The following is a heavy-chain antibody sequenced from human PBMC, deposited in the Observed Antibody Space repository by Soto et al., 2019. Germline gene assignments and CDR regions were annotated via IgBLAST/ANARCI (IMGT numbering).Heavy chain of an antibody. J-gene: IGHJ4*02. CDR2: ISSGSTNI. V-gene: IGHV3-11*01. CDR1: GFTFSDFY. CDR3: ARDRNAAGSDY. D-gene: IGHD1-1*01. Sequence: QVQLVESGGGLVKPGGSLRLSCAASGFTFSDFYMSWIRQAPGKGLEWISYISSGSTNIFYADSVKGRFTVSRDNAKNLVYLQMDSLRAEDTAVYYCARDRNAAGSDYWGQGTLVTVSS.